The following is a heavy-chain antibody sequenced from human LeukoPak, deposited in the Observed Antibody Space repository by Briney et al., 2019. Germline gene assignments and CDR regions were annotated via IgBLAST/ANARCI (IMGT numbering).Heavy chain of an antibody. Sequence: SVKVSCKASGFTFTSSAMQWVRQARGQRLEWIGWIVVGSGNTNYAQKFQERVTITRDMSTSTAYMELSSLRSEDTAVYYCAAESYYDSSGYLAFDIWGRGTMVTVSS. CDR3: AAESYYDSSGYLAFDI. D-gene: IGHD3-22*01. J-gene: IGHJ3*02. CDR2: IVVGSGNT. CDR1: GFTFTSSA. V-gene: IGHV1-58*02.